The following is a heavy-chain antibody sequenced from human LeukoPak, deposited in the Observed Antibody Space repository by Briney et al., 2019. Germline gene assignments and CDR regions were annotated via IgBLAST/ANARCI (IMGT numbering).Heavy chain of an antibody. CDR2: ISNDGTNK. J-gene: IGHJ5*02. CDR1: GFTFSSYG. V-gene: IGHV3-30*18. CDR3: TKDSYGQWLTQGGWFDP. Sequence: GGSLRPSCAASGFTFSSYGMHWVRQAPGKGLEWVAVISNDGTNKWYADSVKGRFTISRDNSKNTLFLQMNSLRAEDTALYYCTKDSYGQWLTQGGWFDPWGQGTLVTVSS. D-gene: IGHD5-24*01.